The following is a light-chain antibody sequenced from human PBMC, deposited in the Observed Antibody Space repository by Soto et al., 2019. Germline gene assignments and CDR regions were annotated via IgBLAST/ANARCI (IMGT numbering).Light chain of an antibody. J-gene: IGLJ1*01. CDR1: SSDVGGYNY. CDR2: EVN. CDR3: RSYTSISTYV. Sequence: QSALTQPASVSGSPGQSITISCTGTSSDVGGYNYVSWYQHHPGKAPQLMIYEVNNRPSGVSNRFSGSKSGNTASLTISGLQVEDEADYYCRSYTSISTYVFGSGTKLTVL. V-gene: IGLV2-14*01.